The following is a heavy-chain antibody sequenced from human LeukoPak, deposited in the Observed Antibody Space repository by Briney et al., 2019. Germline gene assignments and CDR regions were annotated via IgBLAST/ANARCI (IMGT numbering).Heavy chain of an antibody. J-gene: IGHJ6*02. V-gene: IGHV4-61*01. CDR2: IYYSGST. D-gene: IGHD3-3*01. CDR3: AREALRFLEWYPGYGMDV. Sequence: PSETLSLTCTVSGGSVSSGSYYWSWIRQPPGKGLEWIGYIYYSGSTNYNPSLKSRVTISVDTPKNQFSLKLSSVTAADTAVYYCAREALRFLEWYPGYGMDVWGQGTTVTVSS. CDR1: GGSVSSGSYY.